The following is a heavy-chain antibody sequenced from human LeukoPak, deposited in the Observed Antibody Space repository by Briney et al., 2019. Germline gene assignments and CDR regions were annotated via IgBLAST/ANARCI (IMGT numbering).Heavy chain of an antibody. D-gene: IGHD2-21*01. V-gene: IGHV1-2*02. CDR1: GYTFTGYY. CDR2: INPNSGGT. CDR3: ASNSYYYYYGMDV. Sequence: ASVKVSCKASGYTFTGYYMHWVRQAPGQGLEWMGWINPNSGGTNYAQKFQGRVTMTRDTSISTAYMELSRLRSDDTAVYCCASNSYYYYYGMDVWGQGTTVTVSS. J-gene: IGHJ6*02.